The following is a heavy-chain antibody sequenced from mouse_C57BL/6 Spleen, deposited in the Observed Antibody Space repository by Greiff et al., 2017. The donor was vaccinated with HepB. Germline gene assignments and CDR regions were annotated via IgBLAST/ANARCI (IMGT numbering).Heavy chain of an antibody. CDR1: GYSITSGYY. J-gene: IGHJ2*01. CDR2: ISYDGSN. D-gene: IGHD2-3*01. V-gene: IGHV3-6*01. CDR3: ARDQMMVTTSLFDY. Sequence: EVQLVESGPGLVKPSQSLSLTCSVTGYSITSGYYWNWIRQFPGNKLEWMGYISYDGSNNYNPSLKNRISITRDTSKNQFFLKLNSVTTEDTATYYCARDQMMVTTSLFDYWGQGTTLTVSS.